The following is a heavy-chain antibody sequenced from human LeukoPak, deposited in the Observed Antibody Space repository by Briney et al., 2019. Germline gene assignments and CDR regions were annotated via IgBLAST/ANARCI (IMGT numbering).Heavy chain of an antibody. CDR2: IVGSGGST. Sequence: GGSLRLSCAASGSTFSNYAMSWVRQAPGKGLEWVSAIVGSGGSTYYADSVKGRFSISRDNSKNTLFLQMNSLRVEDTALYYCSKWGDYDVLAGYYDSDFWGQGTLVTVSS. V-gene: IGHV3-23*01. CDR1: GSTFSNYA. CDR3: SKWGDYDVLAGYYDSDF. J-gene: IGHJ4*02. D-gene: IGHD3-9*01.